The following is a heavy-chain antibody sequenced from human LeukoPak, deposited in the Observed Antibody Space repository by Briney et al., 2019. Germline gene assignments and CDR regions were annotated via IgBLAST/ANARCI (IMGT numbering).Heavy chain of an antibody. V-gene: IGHV4-59*01. D-gene: IGHD6-19*01. CDR2: IYYSGST. J-gene: IGHJ3*02. Sequence: PSENLSLTCTVSRGSISSYYWSWIRQPPGKGLEWIGYIYYSGSTNYNPSLKSRVTISVDTSKNQFSLKLSSVTAADTAVYYCARDPLYRSSSGLHGAFDIWGEGTMVTVSS. CDR1: RGSISSYY. CDR3: ARDPLYRSSSGLHGAFDI.